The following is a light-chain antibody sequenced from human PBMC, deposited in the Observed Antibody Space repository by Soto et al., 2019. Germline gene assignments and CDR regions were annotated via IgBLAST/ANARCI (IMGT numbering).Light chain of an antibody. CDR2: DAS. CDR1: QSISSW. CDR3: QQYNSYSRT. Sequence: IPMTQSPSTLSASVGDRVTITCRASQSISSWLAWYQQKPGKAPNLLIYDASSLESGVPSRFSGSGSGTEFTLTISSLQPDDFATYYCQQYNSYSRTFGQGTKVDI. J-gene: IGKJ1*01. V-gene: IGKV1-5*01.